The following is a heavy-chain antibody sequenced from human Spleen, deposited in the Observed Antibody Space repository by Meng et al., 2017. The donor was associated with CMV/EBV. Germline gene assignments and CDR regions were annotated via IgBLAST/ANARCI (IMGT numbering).Heavy chain of an antibody. D-gene: IGHD4-17*01. V-gene: IGHV3-30-3*02. Sequence: QVQLVGCGGGVVQAGRCLRLSCAASGFTFSSYAMHWVRQAPGKGLEWVAVISYDGSNKYYADSVKGRFTISRDNSKNTLYLQMNSLRAEDTAVYYCWCGHGDYGYFDYWGQGTLVTVSS. J-gene: IGHJ4*02. CDR1: GFTFSSYA. CDR2: ISYDGSNK. CDR3: WCGHGDYGYFDY.